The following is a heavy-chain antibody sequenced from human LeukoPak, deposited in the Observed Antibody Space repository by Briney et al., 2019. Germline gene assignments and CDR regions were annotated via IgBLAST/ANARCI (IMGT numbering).Heavy chain of an antibody. CDR2: ISWNSGSI. J-gene: IGHJ4*02. Sequence: PGGSLRLSCAASGFTFDDYAMHWVRQAPGKGLEWVSGISWNSGSIGYADSVKGRFTISRDNAKNSLYLQMNSLRAEDTALYYCAKGYSYGYATNFDYWGQGTLVTVSS. CDR1: GFTFDDYA. CDR3: AKGYSYGYATNFDY. D-gene: IGHD5-18*01. V-gene: IGHV3-9*01.